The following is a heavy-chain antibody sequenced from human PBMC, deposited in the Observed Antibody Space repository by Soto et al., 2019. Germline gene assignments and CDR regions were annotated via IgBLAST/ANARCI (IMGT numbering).Heavy chain of an antibody. CDR2: IYYSGST. CDR1: GGSISSYY. Sequence: PSETLSLTCTVSGGSISSYYWSWIRQPPGKGLEWIGYIYYSGSTNYNPSLKSRLTMSVDTSKNQFSLKLTPVTAADTAVYYCALLLPSPGTYYFDYWGQGTLVTVSS. J-gene: IGHJ4*02. V-gene: IGHV4-59*08. CDR3: ALLLPSPGTYYFDY. D-gene: IGHD3-3*01.